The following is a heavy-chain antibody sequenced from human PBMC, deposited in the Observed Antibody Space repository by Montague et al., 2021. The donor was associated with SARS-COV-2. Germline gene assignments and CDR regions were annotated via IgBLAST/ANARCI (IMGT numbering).Heavy chain of an antibody. Sequence: SETLSLTCGVSGGSLSTYYWSWIRQPPGEGLEWIGYIDDRGTNRYNPSLRSRATISLDLSKNQFSLYLNSVTAADTAVYYCASNAYNHHGLDVWGQGTLVTVSS. V-gene: IGHV4-59*08. CDR1: GGSLSTYY. CDR3: ASNAYNHHGLDV. J-gene: IGHJ6*02. CDR2: IDDRGTN.